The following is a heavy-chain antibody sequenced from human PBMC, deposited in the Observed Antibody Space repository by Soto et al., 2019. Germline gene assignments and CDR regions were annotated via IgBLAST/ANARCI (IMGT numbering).Heavy chain of an antibody. Sequence: PGGSMRLSCTTSGLTLGDYAMSWVRQAPGKGSEWVGFIRSRANTGTTEIAASVKGRFDISRDDSRSIVYLQMTSLKIDDTAVYYCFKDSSGHWGQGTLVTVSS. CDR3: FKDSSGH. J-gene: IGHJ4*02. D-gene: IGHD6-19*01. CDR2: IRSRANTGTT. CDR1: GLTLGDYA. V-gene: IGHV3-49*04.